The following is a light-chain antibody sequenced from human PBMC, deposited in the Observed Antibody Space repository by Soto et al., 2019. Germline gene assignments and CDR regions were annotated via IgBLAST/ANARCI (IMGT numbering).Light chain of an antibody. CDR2: GAS. CDR1: QGISTY. J-gene: IGKJ2*01. V-gene: IGKV1-9*01. Sequence: DIQLTQSPSFLSASVGDRVTITCRASQGISTYLAWYLQRPGKAPKLLIYGASTLQSGVPSRFSDSGSETEFTLPISSLQPEDFGTYYCQQLNSDWYAFGQGTKL. CDR3: QQLNSDWYA.